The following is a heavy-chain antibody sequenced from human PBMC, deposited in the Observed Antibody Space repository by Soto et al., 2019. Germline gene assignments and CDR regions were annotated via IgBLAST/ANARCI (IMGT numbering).Heavy chain of an antibody. J-gene: IGHJ6*03. CDR1: GFTFSSYA. CDR3: ARDRIAVAGYYYYYMDV. Sequence: GGSLRLSCAASGFTFSSYAMSWVRQAPGRGLEWVSAISVSSGITYYADSVKGRFTISRDNSKNTLYLQMNSLRAEDTAVYYCARDRIAVAGYYYYYMDVWGKGTTVTVSS. V-gene: IGHV3-23*01. D-gene: IGHD6-19*01. CDR2: ISVSSGIT.